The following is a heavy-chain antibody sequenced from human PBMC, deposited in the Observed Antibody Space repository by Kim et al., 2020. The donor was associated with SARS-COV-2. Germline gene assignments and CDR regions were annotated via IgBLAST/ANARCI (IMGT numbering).Heavy chain of an antibody. D-gene: IGHD2-2*01. CDR1: GFPFSSYA. CDR2: ISGSGGST. V-gene: IGHV3-23*01. J-gene: IGHJ4*02. Sequence: GSLRLSCAASGFPFSSYAMSLVRQAPGKGLEWVSAISGSGGSTYYADSVKGRFTISRDNSKNTLYLQMNSLRAEDTAVYYCAKDLRGDIVVLYYFDYWGQGTLVTVSS. CDR3: AKDLRGDIVVLYYFDY.